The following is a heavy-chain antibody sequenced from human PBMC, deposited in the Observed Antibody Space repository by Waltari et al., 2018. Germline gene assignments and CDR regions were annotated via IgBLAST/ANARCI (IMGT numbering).Heavy chain of an antibody. D-gene: IGHD3-10*01. CDR1: GSPFTAYH. CDR2: INSNSGDR. V-gene: IGHV1-2*02. J-gene: IGHJ4*02. CDR3: AREGLTGRGFDY. Sequence: QVQLVQSGAEVKKPGASVKVSCTTSGSPFTAYHMQWGRQAPGQGLEGMGWINSNSGDRGYAQKFLGRVTMTRDTSVSTIYMELSGLKSDDTAVYYCAREGLTGRGFDYWGQGTLVTVSS.